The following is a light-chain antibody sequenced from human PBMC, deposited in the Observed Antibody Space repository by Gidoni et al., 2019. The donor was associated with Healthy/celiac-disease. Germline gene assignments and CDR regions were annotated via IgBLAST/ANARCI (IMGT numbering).Light chain of an antibody. Sequence: DIQMTQSPSSLSASVGDRVTITCRASQSISSYLNWYQQKPGKDPKLLIYAASSLQSGFPSRFSGSGSGTDFTLTISSLQPEDFATYYCQQSYSTPPGFGQGTRLEIK. CDR3: QQSYSTPPG. CDR2: AAS. V-gene: IGKV1-39*01. CDR1: QSISSY. J-gene: IGKJ5*01.